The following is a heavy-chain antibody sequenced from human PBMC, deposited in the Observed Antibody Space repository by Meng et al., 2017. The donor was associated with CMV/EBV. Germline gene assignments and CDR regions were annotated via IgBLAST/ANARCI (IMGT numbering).Heavy chain of an antibody. D-gene: IGHD3-22*01. CDR3: ARGGLYYYDSSGHFDY. CDR2: IYTSGST. V-gene: IGHV4-4*07. J-gene: IGHJ4*02. Sequence: QGRREGAGPGLVKPSGSRSLTCTVSGGSISSYYWSWIRQPAGKGLEWIGRIYTSGSTNYNPSLKSRVTMSVDTSKNQFSLKLSSVTAADTAVYYCARGGLYYYDSSGHFDYWGQGTLVTVSS. CDR1: GGSISSYY.